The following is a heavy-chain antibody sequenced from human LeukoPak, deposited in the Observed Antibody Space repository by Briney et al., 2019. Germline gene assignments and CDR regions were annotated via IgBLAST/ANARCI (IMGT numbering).Heavy chain of an antibody. D-gene: IGHD2-21*01. Sequence: GASVTVSCTASGGTFSNYAISWVRQAPGQGLEWMGGITPLFGTAKYAQKFQGRVTITADESTSTAYMELSSLRSEDTAVYYCARDSSEFRSLIPHWGQGTLVTVSS. CDR3: ARDSSEFRSLIPH. CDR2: ITPLFGTA. V-gene: IGHV1-69*13. CDR1: GGTFSNYA. J-gene: IGHJ1*01.